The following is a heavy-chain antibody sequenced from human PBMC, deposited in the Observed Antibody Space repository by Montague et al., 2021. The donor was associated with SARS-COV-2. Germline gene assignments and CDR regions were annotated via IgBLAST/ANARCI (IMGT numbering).Heavy chain of an antibody. CDR2: IYYTGST. Sequence: SETLSLTCTVSRGSLRLTSYHWGWIRQPPGKGLEWIGSIYYTGSTYYNPSLKSRVTLSVDTSKNRFSLRLYSVTAADTAVYLCARPGSSEFQFEFWGQGNLVAVSS. J-gene: IGHJ4*02. D-gene: IGHD3-10*01. CDR1: RGSLRLTSYH. CDR3: ARPGSSEFQFEF. V-gene: IGHV4-39*01.